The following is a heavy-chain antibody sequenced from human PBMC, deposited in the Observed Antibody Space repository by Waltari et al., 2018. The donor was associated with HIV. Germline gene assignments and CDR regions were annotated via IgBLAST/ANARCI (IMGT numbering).Heavy chain of an antibody. V-gene: IGHV3-7*04. CDR1: GFTFRSYW. Sequence: EVQLVESGGGLVQPGGSLRLSCAASGFTFRSYWMRWVRQAPGKGLEWVANIKQDGSEKYYVDSVNGRFTISRDNAENSLYLQMNSLRAEDTAVYYRARGGFYGSGSKVNWGQGTLVTVSS. CDR2: IKQDGSEK. D-gene: IGHD3-10*01. CDR3: ARGGFYGSGSKVN. J-gene: IGHJ4*02.